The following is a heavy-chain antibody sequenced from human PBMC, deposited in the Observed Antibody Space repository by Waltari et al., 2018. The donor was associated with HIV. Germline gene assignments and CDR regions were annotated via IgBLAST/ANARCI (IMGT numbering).Heavy chain of an antibody. D-gene: IGHD3-9*01. V-gene: IGHV3-7*01. J-gene: IGHJ4*02. CDR2: IKQDGSEK. CDR1: GFTLSSYW. Sequence: EVQLVESGGGLVQPGGSLRLSCAASGFTLSSYWMSWVRQAPGKWLEWVANIKQDGSEKYYVDSVKGRFTISRDNAKNSLYLQMNSLRAEDTAVYYCARDRHYDILTGSYFDYWGQGTLVTVSS. CDR3: ARDRHYDILTGSYFDY.